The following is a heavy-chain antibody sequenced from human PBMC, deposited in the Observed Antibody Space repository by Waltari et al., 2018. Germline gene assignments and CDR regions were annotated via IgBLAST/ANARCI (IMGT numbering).Heavy chain of an antibody. CDR2: IRPYRGDT. D-gene: IGHD4-17*01. Sequence: VQSGAELKKPGASVKVSCKTSGYSLIGDYLHWVRQAPGQGLEWMGWIRPYRGDTNYAQKFQGRVTMTSDTYINTVYMELTSLRSDDTAVYYCARDYPSTVEEDFDYWGQGTRVTVSS. V-gene: IGHV1-2*02. CDR3: ARDYPSTVEEDFDY. CDR1: GYSLIGDY. J-gene: IGHJ4*02.